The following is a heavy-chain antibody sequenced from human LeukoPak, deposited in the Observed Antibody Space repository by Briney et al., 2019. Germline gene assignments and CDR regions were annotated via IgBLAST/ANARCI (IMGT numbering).Heavy chain of an antibody. CDR2: IKQDGTEK. D-gene: IGHD6-13*01. V-gene: IGHV3-7*01. CDR1: GFTFTTYW. J-gene: IGHJ4*02. CDR3: ASTRRIAAAGTKPLDY. Sequence: GGSLRLSCAASGFTFTTYWMGWVRQAPGKGLEWVANIKQDGTEKYYVDSVKGRFTISRDNAKNSLYLQMNSLRAEDTAVYYCASTRRIAAAGTKPLDYWGQGTLVTVSS.